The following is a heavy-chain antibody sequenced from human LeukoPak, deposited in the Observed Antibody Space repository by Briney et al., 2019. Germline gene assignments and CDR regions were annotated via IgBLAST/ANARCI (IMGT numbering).Heavy chain of an antibody. CDR3: ARALYYYGSGSYGAFDAFDI. D-gene: IGHD3-10*01. CDR2: INHSGST. CDR1: GGSFSGYY. Sequence: SETLSLTCAVYGGSFSGYYWSWIRQPPGKGLEWIGEINHSGSTNYNPSLKSRVTISVDTSKNQFSLKLSSVTAADPAVYYCARALYYYGSGSYGAFDAFDIWGQGTMVTVSS. J-gene: IGHJ3*02. V-gene: IGHV4-34*01.